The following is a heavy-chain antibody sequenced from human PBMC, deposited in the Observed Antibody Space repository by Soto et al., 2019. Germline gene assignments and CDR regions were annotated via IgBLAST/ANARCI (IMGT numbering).Heavy chain of an antibody. J-gene: IGHJ3*02. CDR2: ITHSGSN. D-gene: IGHD3-9*01. CDR1: GGSFSPYY. Sequence: QLQQWGAGLLKPSETLSLTCVVSGGSFSPYYYNWIRQSPGKVLEWLGEITHSGSNNYSPSLKSRVTLSLDTSKNQFSLKLTSVTAADTAVYYCARGGSNDWQVAFDIWGQGTMVTVSS. CDR3: ARGGSNDWQVAFDI. V-gene: IGHV4-34*01.